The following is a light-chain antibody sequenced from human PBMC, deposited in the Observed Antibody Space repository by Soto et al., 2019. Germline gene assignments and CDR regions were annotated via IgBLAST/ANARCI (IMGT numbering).Light chain of an antibody. V-gene: IGKV1-9*01. CDR3: QHLNSYLFT. J-gene: IGKJ3*01. Sequence: DIQLTQSPSFLSASVGDRVTITCRASQGISSYLAWYQQKPGKAPKLLIYAAFTLQSGVTSRFRGSGSGTESTLTSGSLQPEDFATYYCQHLNSYLFTFGPGTKVDI. CDR2: AAF. CDR1: QGISSY.